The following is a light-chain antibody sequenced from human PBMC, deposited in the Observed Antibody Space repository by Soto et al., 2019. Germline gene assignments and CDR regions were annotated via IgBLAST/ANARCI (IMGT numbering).Light chain of an antibody. CDR3: SSYTSSSTLLYV. V-gene: IGLV2-14*01. CDR1: SSDVGGYNY. Sequence: QSALTQPASVSGSPGQSITISCTGTSSDVGGYNYVSWYQQHPGKAPKLMIYDVSHRPSGVSNRFSGSKSGNTASLTNSGLQAENEADYYCSSYTSSSTLLYVFGTGTKVTVL. CDR2: DVS. J-gene: IGLJ1*01.